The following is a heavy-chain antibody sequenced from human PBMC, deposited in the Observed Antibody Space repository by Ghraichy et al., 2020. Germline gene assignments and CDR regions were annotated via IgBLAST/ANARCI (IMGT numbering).Heavy chain of an antibody. V-gene: IGHV3-7*01. CDR2: IKPDGSEE. CDR1: GFTFSSYS. CDR3: TREFYWRFDS. D-gene: IGHD3-9*01. Sequence: GGSLRLSCAASGFTFSSYSMTWVRQAPGKGLEEVAKIKPDGSEEFYVGSVKGRFTISRDNAKSSLYLQMSGLRGEDTAVYYCTREFYWRFDSWGQGTLVTVSS. J-gene: IGHJ4*02.